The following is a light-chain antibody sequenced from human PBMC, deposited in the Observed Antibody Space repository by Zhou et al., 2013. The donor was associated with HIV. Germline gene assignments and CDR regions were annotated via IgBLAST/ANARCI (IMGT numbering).Light chain of an antibody. CDR1: QSISSW. Sequence: DIQMTQSPSTLSAFVGDRVTITCRASQSISSWLAWYQQKPGKAPNLLIYKASILESGVPLRFSGSGSGTEFTLTISSLQPDDFATYYCQQCNSYPLTFGGGTKVEIK. CDR2: KAS. CDR3: QQCNSYPLT. J-gene: IGKJ4*01. V-gene: IGKV1-5*03.